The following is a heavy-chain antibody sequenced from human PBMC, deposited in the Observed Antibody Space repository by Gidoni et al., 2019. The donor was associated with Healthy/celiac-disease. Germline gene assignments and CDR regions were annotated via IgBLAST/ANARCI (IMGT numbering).Heavy chain of an antibody. V-gene: IGHV4-34*01. D-gene: IGHD6-6*01. J-gene: IGHJ5*02. CDR1: GGSFSGYY. Sequence: QVQLQQWGAGLLKPSETLSLTCAVYGGSFSGYYWSWIRQPPGKGLEWVGEINHSGSTNYNPSLKSRVTISVDTSKNQFSLKLSSVTAADTAVYYCARGTGSSPESRWFDPWGQGTLVTVSS. CDR3: ARGTGSSPESRWFDP. CDR2: INHSGST.